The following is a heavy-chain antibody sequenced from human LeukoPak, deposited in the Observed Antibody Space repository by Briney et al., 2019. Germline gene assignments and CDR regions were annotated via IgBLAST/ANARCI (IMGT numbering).Heavy chain of an antibody. Sequence: QPGRSLRLSCAASGFTFSSYGMHWVRQAPGKGLEWVAVISYDGSNKYYADSVKGRFTISRDNSKNTLYLQMNSLRAEDTAVYYCAREGPTPPSYFDYWGQGTLVTVSS. J-gene: IGHJ4*02. CDR3: AREGPTPPSYFDY. CDR1: GFTFSSYG. V-gene: IGHV3-30*03. CDR2: ISYDGSNK.